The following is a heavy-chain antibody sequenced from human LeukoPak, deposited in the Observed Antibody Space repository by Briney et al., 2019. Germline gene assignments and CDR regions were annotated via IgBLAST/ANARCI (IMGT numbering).Heavy chain of an antibody. CDR1: RFTFSSYA. Sequence: PGGSLRLSCAASRFTFSSYAMNWVRQAPGKGLEWVSAISGSGGNTYYADSVKGRFTISRDNSKNSLYLQMNGLRAEDTAIYYCAKGAGYSSGWRFDYWGQGTLVTVSS. CDR3: AKGAGYSSGWRFDY. CDR2: ISGSGGNT. J-gene: IGHJ4*02. V-gene: IGHV3-23*01. D-gene: IGHD6-19*01.